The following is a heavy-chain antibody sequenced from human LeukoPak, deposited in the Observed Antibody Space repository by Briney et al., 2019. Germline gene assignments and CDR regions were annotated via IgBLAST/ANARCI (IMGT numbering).Heavy chain of an antibody. CDR3: AREAADSSSWYNY. CDR2: IIPILGIA. CDR1: GGTFSSYA. V-gene: IGHV1-69*04. J-gene: IGHJ4*02. Sequence: ASVKVSCKASGGTFSSYAISWVRQAPGQGLEWMGRIIPILGIANYAQKFQGRVTITADKSTSTAYMELSSLRSEDTAVYYCAREAADSSSWYNYWGQGTLVTVSS. D-gene: IGHD6-13*01.